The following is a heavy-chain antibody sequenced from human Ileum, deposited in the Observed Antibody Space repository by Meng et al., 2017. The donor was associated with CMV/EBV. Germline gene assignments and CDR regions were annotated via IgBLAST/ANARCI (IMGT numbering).Heavy chain of an antibody. Sequence: LKLSCAASGCTFSRYWMQWVRQAPGKGLVWVSHITSDGSTTTYADSVKGRFTISRDNAKNTLYLQMHSLRADDTAVYYCVRDNYGVDYWGQGTLVTVSS. V-gene: IGHV3-74*03. J-gene: IGHJ4*02. CDR3: VRDNYGVDY. CDR1: GCTFSRYW. CDR2: ITSDGSTT. D-gene: IGHD4-17*01.